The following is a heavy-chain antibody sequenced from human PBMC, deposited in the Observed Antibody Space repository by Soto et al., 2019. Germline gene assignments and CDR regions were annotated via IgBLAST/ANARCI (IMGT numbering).Heavy chain of an antibody. J-gene: IGHJ6*04. CDR1: GGTFSRNA. CDR2: IIPIYGSA. Sequence: QAQLVQSGAEVKKPGSSVKVSCKVSGGTFSRNAISWVRQAPGQGLEWIGGIIPIYGSANYAQNFQCRVAISADESRSTAYRELVNLRSEATAVYYCARDEGYSGYAEGTDVWGRGTTVTVSS. CDR3: ARDEGYSGYAEGTDV. D-gene: IGHD5-12*01. V-gene: IGHV1-69*12.